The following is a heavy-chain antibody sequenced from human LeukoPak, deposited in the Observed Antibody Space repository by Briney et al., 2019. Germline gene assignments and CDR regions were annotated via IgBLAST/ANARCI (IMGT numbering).Heavy chain of an antibody. CDR2: ISYDGSNK. V-gene: IGHV3-30*04. CDR3: ARTYYYDSTSLGIDAFDI. Sequence: GGSLRLSCAASGFTFSSYAMHWVRQAPGKGLEWVAVISYDGSNKYYADSVKGRFTISRDSSKNTLYLQMNSLRAEDTAVYYCARTYYYDSTSLGIDAFDIWGQGIMVTVSS. J-gene: IGHJ3*02. D-gene: IGHD3-22*01. CDR1: GFTFSSYA.